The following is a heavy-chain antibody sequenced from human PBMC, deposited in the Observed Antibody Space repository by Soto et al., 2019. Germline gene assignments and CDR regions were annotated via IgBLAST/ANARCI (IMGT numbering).Heavy chain of an antibody. D-gene: IGHD2-15*01. J-gene: IGHJ4*02. Sequence: GGSLRLSCVASGFLINNYGMTWVRQAPGKGLQWVSAISGSGGSTDYADSVRGRFTISRDNSKSTVYLQMNSLRAEDTAVYYCAKLGAGGGRPYWGQGTLVTVSS. CDR3: AKLGAGGGRPY. CDR2: ISGSGGST. V-gene: IGHV3-23*01. CDR1: GFLINNYG.